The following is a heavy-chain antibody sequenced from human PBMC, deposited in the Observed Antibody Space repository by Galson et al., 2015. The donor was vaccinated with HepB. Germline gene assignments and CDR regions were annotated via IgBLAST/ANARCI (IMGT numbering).Heavy chain of an antibody. CDR1: GSTFSNYG. D-gene: IGHD6-19*01. J-gene: IGHJ4*02. CDR3: AKDPYLYSALAGTMAGFDY. V-gene: IGHV3-30*18. CDR2: ISYDGSNK. Sequence: SLRLSCAASGSTFSNYGMHWVRQAPGKGLGWVAVISYDGSNKYYADSVKGRFTISRDNSKNTLYLQMNSLRAEDTALYYCAKDPYLYSALAGTMAGFDYWGQGTLVTVSS.